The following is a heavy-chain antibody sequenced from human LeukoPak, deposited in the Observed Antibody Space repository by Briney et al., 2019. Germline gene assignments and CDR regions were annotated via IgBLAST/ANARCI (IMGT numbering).Heavy chain of an antibody. Sequence: PSETLSLTCAVYGGSFSGYYWSWIRQPPGKGLEWIREINHSGSTNYNPSLKSRVTISVDTSKNQFSLKLSSVTAADTAVYYCARTAFIWFGELSLAPYYYYYMDVWGKGTTVTVSS. CDR2: INHSGST. D-gene: IGHD3-10*01. CDR1: GGSFSGYY. V-gene: IGHV4-34*01. CDR3: ARTAFIWFGELSLAPYYYYYMDV. J-gene: IGHJ6*03.